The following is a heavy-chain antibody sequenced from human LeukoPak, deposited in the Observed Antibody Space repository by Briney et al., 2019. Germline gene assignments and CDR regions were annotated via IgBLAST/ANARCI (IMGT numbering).Heavy chain of an antibody. CDR2: INHSGST. D-gene: IGHD2-21*01. V-gene: IGHV4-34*01. Sequence: SETLSLTCAVYGGSFSGYYWSWIRQPPGKGLEWIGEINHSGSTNYNPSLKSRVTISVDTSKNQFSLKLSSVTAADTAVYYCARGSRSIVVQGPVWYFDYWGQGTLVTVSS. CDR1: GGSFSGYY. CDR3: ARGSRSIVVQGPVWYFDY. J-gene: IGHJ4*02.